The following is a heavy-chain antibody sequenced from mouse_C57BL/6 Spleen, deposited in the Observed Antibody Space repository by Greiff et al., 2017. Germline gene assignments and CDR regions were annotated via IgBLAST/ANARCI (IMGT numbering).Heavy chain of an antibody. CDR3: ARVGDDYYYFDY. D-gene: IGHD2-4*01. V-gene: IGHV3-6*01. Sequence: EVQVVESGPGLVKPSQSLSLTCSVTGYSITSGYYWNWIRQFPGNKLEWMGYISYDGSTNYNPSLKNRISITRDKSKNQFFLKLNSVTTEDTATDYCARVGDDYYYFDYWGQGTTLTVSS. J-gene: IGHJ2*01. CDR2: ISYDGST. CDR1: GYSITSGYY.